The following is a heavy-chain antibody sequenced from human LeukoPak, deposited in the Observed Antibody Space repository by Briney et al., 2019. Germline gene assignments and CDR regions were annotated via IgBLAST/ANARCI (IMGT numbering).Heavy chain of an antibody. J-gene: IGHJ4*02. D-gene: IGHD2-21*02. V-gene: IGHV1-18*01. CDR3: ARSKVVTAIGSYFDY. CDR2: ISAYNGNT. CDR1: GGTFSSYA. Sequence: ASVKVSCKASGGTFSSYAISWVRQAPGQGLEWMGWISAYNGNTNYAQKLQGRVTMTTDTSTSTAYMELRSLRSDDTAVYYCARSKVVTAIGSYFDYWGQGTLVTVSS.